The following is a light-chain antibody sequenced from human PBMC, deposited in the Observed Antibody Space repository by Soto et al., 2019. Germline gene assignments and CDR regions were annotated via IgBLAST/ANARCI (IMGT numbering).Light chain of an antibody. CDR1: QSLVDSDGTTY. J-gene: IGKJ2*01. Sequence: DVVMTQSPLSLPVTLGQPASISCRSSQSLVDSDGTTYLSWFQQRPGPSPRRLIYEVSTRDSGVPDRFSGSGSGSDFTLRISRVEADDVGTFYCMQGTYAPHTFGRGTKLEMK. CDR3: MQGTYAPHT. CDR2: EVS. V-gene: IGKV2-30*01.